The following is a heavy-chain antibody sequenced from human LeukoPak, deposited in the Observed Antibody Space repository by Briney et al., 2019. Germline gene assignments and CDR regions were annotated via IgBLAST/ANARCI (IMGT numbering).Heavy chain of an antibody. D-gene: IGHD6-13*01. J-gene: IGHJ4*02. CDR3: AKGYSSSLSPLDY. V-gene: IGHV3-7*03. Sequence: GGSLRLSCAASGFIFSGYWMNWVRQAPGKGLEWVANIKLDGSETHYADSVEGRFTISRDNARNSLYLQMNSLRAEDTALYYCAKGYSSSLSPLDYWGQGTLVTVSS. CDR2: IKLDGSET. CDR1: GFIFSGYW.